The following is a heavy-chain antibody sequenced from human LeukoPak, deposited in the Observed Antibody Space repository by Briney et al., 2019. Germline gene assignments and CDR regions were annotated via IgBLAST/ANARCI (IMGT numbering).Heavy chain of an antibody. J-gene: IGHJ4*02. V-gene: IGHV3-49*03. CDR3: TRDRRNDFWSGYSIDY. D-gene: IGHD3-3*01. Sequence: GRSLRLSCTASGFTFGDYAMSWFRQAPGKGLEWVGFIRSKAYGGTTEYAASVKGRFTISRDDSKSIAYLQMNSLKTEDTAVYYCTRDRRNDFWSGYSIDYWGQGTLVTVSS. CDR1: GFTFGDYA. CDR2: IRSKAYGGTT.